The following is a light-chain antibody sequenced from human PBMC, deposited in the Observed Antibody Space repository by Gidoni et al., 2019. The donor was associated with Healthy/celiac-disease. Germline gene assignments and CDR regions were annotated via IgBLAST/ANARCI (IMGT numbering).Light chain of an antibody. Sequence: DIQMTQSPSTLSASVGDRVTITCRASQSISSWLAWYQQKPGKAPKLLIYKASSLESWVPSRFSGSGSGTEFTITISSLQPDDFATYYCQQYNSYSQTFGQGTKVEIK. J-gene: IGKJ1*01. CDR1: QSISSW. CDR2: KAS. CDR3: QQYNSYSQT. V-gene: IGKV1-5*03.